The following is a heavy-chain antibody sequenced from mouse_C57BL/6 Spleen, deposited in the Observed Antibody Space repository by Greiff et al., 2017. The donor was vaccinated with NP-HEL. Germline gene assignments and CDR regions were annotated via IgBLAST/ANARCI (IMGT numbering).Heavy chain of an antibody. CDR1: GYTFTTYP. D-gene: IGHD2-4*01. CDR2: FHPYNDDT. V-gene: IGHV1-47*01. CDR3: ARRLYDYDVGFAY. J-gene: IGHJ3*01. Sequence: LVESGAELVKPGASVKMSCKASGYTFTTYPIEWMKQNHGKSLEWIGNFHPYNDDTKYNEKFKGKATLTVEKSSSTVYLELSRLTSDDSAVYYCARRLYDYDVGFAYWGQGTLVTVSA.